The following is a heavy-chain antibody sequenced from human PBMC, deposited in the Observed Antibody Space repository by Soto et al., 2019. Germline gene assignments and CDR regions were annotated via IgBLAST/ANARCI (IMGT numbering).Heavy chain of an antibody. D-gene: IGHD1-1*01. CDR3: ARERTGDPTFFDY. CDR2: IYYSGST. Sequence: QVQLQESGPGLVKPSETLSLTCTVSGGSVRSGSYFWSWIRQPPGKGLEWIGYIYYSGSTNYNPSLKSRVTISVDTSKNQFSLNLSSVTAADTAVYYCARERTGDPTFFDYWGQGTLLTVSS. J-gene: IGHJ4*02. CDR1: GGSVRSGSYF. V-gene: IGHV4-61*01.